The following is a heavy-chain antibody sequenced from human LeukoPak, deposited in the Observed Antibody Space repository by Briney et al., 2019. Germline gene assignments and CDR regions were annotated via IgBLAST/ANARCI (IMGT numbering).Heavy chain of an antibody. J-gene: IGHJ4*02. CDR1: GGSISSSSYY. V-gene: IGHV4-39*07. D-gene: IGHD6-13*01. Sequence: PSETLSLTCTVSGGSISSSSYYWGWIRQPPGKGLEWIGSIYYSGSTYYNPSLKSRVTISVDTSKNQFSLKLSSVTAADTAVYYCARDLSWYHRYSSSWPENYFDYWGQGTLVTVSS. CDR2: IYYSGST. CDR3: ARDLSWYHRYSSSWPENYFDY.